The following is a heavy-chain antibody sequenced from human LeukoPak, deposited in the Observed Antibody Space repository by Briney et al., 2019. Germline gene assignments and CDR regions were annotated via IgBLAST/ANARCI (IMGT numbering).Heavy chain of an antibody. J-gene: IGHJ6*02. CDR1: GYTFTSYD. Sequence: ASVKVSCKASGYTFTSYDINWVRQATGQGLKWMGWMNPNSGNTGYAQKFQGRVTMTRNTSISTAYMELSSLRSEDTAVYYCARSTGVVVEATYYYYYGMDVWGQGTTVTVSS. V-gene: IGHV1-8*01. CDR3: ARSTGVVVEATYYYYYGMDV. D-gene: IGHD2-15*01. CDR2: MNPNSGNT.